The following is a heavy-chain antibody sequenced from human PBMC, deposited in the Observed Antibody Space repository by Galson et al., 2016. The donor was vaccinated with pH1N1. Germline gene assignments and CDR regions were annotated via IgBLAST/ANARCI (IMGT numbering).Heavy chain of an antibody. CDR2: IYWDADK. Sequence: PALVKPTQTLTLTCTFSGFSLSTSGVGVGWIRQSPGKALEWLALIYWDADKRYSPSLKSRLTITKDTSKNQMVLTMTNMDPVDTATYYCAHNRQRSGGTYYRPFDYWGQGTLVTVSS. V-gene: IGHV2-5*02. J-gene: IGHJ4*02. CDR1: GFSLSTSGVG. D-gene: IGHD1-26*01. CDR3: AHNRQRSGGTYYRPFDY.